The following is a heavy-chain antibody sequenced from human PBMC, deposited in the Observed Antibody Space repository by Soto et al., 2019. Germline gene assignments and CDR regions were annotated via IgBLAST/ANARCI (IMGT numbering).Heavy chain of an antibody. CDR1: GFTFDDYA. CDR2: ISWNSGSI. Sequence: SGGSLRLSCAASGFTFDDYAMHWVRQAPGKGLEWVSGISWNSGSIGYADSVKGRFTISRDNAKNSLYLQMNGLRAEDTALYYCAKDISYYYDSSGYLGYWGQGTLVTVSS. J-gene: IGHJ4*02. D-gene: IGHD3-22*01. CDR3: AKDISYYYDSSGYLGY. V-gene: IGHV3-9*01.